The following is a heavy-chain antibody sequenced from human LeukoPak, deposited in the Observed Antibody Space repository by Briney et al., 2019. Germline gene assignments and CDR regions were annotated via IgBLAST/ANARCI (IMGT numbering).Heavy chain of an antibody. Sequence: PGGSLRLSCVVSGVSLSSHGMHWFRQAPGKGLEWITYIWSDGSSQYYADSMKGRFTVSRDNSKNTLYLQINSLRVEDTAVYYCARDRGNDYFDSWGQGTLVIVSS. J-gene: IGHJ4*02. CDR1: GVSLSSHG. CDR2: IWSDGSSQ. V-gene: IGHV3-33*01. CDR3: ARDRGNDYFDS.